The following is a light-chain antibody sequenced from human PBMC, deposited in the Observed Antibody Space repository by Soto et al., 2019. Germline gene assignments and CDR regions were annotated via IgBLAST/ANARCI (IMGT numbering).Light chain of an antibody. J-gene: IGLJ2*01. CDR3: SSYTSTTTL. CDR2: EVS. Sequence: QSALTQPPSVSGSLGQSVTISCTGTSSDVGSYNRVSWYQQPPGTAPKLMIYEVSNRPSGVPDRFSGSKSGNTASLTISGLQAEDEADYYCSSYTSTTTLFGGETKLTVL. CDR1: SSDVGSYNR. V-gene: IGLV2-18*02.